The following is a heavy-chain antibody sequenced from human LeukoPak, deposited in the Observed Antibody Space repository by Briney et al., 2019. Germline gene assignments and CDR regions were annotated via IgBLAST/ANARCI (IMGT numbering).Heavy chain of an antibody. V-gene: IGHV4-59*01. J-gene: IGHJ4*02. CDR2: IYYSGST. D-gene: IGHD4-17*01. CDR3: AGALRAQAAFDY. CDR1: GGSISSYY. Sequence: SETLSLTCTVSGGSISSYYWSWIRQPPGKGLEWIGYIYYSGSTNYNPSLKSRVTISVDTSKNQFSLKLSSVTAADTAVYYCAGALRAQAAFDYWGQGTLVTVSS.